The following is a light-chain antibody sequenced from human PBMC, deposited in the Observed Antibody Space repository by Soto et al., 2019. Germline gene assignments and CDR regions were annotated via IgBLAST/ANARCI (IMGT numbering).Light chain of an antibody. CDR1: SSNIGAGYD. J-gene: IGLJ1*01. CDR2: THN. CDR3: QSYDSRLSAYV. Sequence: QSVLTQPPSVSGAPGQRVTISCTGSSSNIGAGYDVHWYLQLPGTAPKLLVYTHNNRPSGVPDRFSGSTSGTSASLAITGLLAEDEADYYCQSYDSRLSAYVFGTGTKVTVL. V-gene: IGLV1-40*01.